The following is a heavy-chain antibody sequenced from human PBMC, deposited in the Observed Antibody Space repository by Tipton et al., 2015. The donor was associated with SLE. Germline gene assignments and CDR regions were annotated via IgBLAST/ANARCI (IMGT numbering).Heavy chain of an antibody. CDR1: GFTFSSYG. D-gene: IGHD3-10*01. J-gene: IGHJ3*02. CDR3: ARDRAMVRGVHDAFDI. V-gene: IGHV3-30*19. CDR2: ISYDGSNK. Sequence: SLRLSCAASGFTFSSYGMHWVRQAPGKGLEWVAVISYDGSNKYYADSVKGRFTISRDNSKNTLYLQMNSLRAEDTAVYYCARDRAMVRGVHDAFDIWGQGTTVTVSS.